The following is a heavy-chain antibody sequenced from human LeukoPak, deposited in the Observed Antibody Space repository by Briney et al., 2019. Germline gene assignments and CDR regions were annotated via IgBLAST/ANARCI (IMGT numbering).Heavy chain of an antibody. J-gene: IGHJ4*02. CDR3: ARGQYYDFWSGYYTPYYFDY. CDR2: IYYSGST. Sequence: SETPSLTCTVSGGSFSSGSYYWSWIRQPPGKGLEWIGYIYYSGSTNYNPSLKGRVTISVDTSKNQFSLKLSSVTAADTAVYYCARGQYYDFWSGYYTPYYFDYWGQGTLVTVSS. V-gene: IGHV4-61*01. CDR1: GGSFSSGSYY. D-gene: IGHD3-3*01.